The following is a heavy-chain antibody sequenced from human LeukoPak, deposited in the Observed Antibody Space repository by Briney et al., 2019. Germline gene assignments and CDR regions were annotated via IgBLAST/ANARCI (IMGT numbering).Heavy chain of an antibody. CDR1: GGTFSSYA. D-gene: IGHD6-13*01. J-gene: IGHJ5*02. Sequence: SVKVSCKASGGTFSSYAISWVRQAPGQGLEWMGGIIPIFGTANYAQKFQGRVTITADESTSTAYMELSSLRSEDTAVYYCTYSSSWYGVHFPWGQGTLVTVSS. CDR3: TYSSSWYGVHFP. CDR2: IIPIFGTA. V-gene: IGHV1-69*13.